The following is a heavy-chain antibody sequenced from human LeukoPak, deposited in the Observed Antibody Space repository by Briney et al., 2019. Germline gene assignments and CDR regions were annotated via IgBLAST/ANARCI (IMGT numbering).Heavy chain of an antibody. CDR3: ARERLRIAAAEGDHDAFDI. CDR1: GGSISSYY. D-gene: IGHD6-13*01. J-gene: IGHJ3*02. V-gene: IGHV4-59*01. Sequence: SETLSLTCTVSGGSISSYYWSWIRQPPGKGLEWIGYIYYSGSTNYNPSLKSRVTISVDTSKNQFSLKLSSVTAADTAVYYCARERLRIAAAEGDHDAFDIWGQGTMVTVSS. CDR2: IYYSGST.